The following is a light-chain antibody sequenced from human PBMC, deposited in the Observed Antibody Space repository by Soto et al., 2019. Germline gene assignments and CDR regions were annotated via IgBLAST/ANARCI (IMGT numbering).Light chain of an antibody. V-gene: IGLV3-21*04. CDR2: YDS. Sequence: SYELTQPPSVSVAPGKTARVTCGGDNIESKSVHWYQQKPGQAPVLVIYYDSDRPSGIPERFAGSNSGNTATLTISRVEDGDEADYYCQVWDSSSDVVFGGGTKLTVL. CDR3: QVWDSSSDVV. J-gene: IGLJ2*01. CDR1: NIESKS.